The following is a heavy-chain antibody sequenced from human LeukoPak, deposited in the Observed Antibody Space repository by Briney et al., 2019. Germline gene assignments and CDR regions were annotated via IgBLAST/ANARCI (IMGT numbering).Heavy chain of an antibody. V-gene: IGHV3-30*01. Sequence: GGSLRLSCAASGFTFNSFGMHWVRQAPGKGLEWVAAISYDGSEKFYADSVKGRFTISRDNSRSTLYLQMNSLRTDDSTIYYRATGGYTNYWSYFDYWGQGTLVTVSS. J-gene: IGHJ4*02. CDR1: GFTFNSFG. CDR2: ISYDGSEK. CDR3: ATGGYTNYWSYFDY. D-gene: IGHD2-8*02.